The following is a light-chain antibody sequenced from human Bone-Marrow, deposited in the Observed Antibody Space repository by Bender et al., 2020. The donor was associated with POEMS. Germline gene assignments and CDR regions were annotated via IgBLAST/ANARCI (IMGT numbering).Light chain of an antibody. V-gene: IGLV2-23*02. CDR3: CSYAGSRV. CDR1: SSDVGLYDF. J-gene: IGLJ3*02. Sequence: QSALTQPASVSGSPGQSITISCTGTSSDVGLYDFVSWYQQHPGTAPKLMIYEVSNRPSGVSNRFSGSKSGNTASLTISGLQAEDEADYYCCSYAGSRVFGGGTTLTVL. CDR2: EVS.